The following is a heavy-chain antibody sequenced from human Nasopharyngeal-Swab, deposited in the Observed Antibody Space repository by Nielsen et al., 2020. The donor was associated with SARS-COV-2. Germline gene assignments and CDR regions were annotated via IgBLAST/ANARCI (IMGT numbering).Heavy chain of an antibody. D-gene: IGHD6-19*01. V-gene: IGHV1-3*01. Sequence: WVRQAPGQRLEWMGWINAGNGNTKYSQKFQGRVTITRDTSASTAYMELSSLRSEDTAVYYCAGVGGSSGWLSWGQGTLVTVSS. J-gene: IGHJ4*02. CDR2: INAGNGNT. CDR3: AGVGGSSGWLS.